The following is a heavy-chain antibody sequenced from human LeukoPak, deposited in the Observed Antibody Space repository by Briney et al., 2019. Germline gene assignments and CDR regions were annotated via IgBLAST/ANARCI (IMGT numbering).Heavy chain of an antibody. Sequence: PSETLSLTCTVSGGSISSYYWSWIRQPAGKGLEWIGRIYTSGSTNYNPSLKSRVTMSVDTSKNQFSLKLSSVTAADTAVYYCARVVYVVVPAEFYYYYMDVWGKGTTVTVSS. CDR1: GGSISSYY. J-gene: IGHJ6*03. CDR2: IYTSGST. V-gene: IGHV4-4*07. CDR3: ARVVYVVVPAEFYYYYMDV. D-gene: IGHD2-2*01.